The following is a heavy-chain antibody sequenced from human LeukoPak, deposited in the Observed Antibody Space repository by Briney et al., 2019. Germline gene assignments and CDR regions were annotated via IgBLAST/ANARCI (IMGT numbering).Heavy chain of an antibody. D-gene: IGHD4-11*01. V-gene: IGHV3-7*01. CDR2: IKQDGSEK. CDR1: GFTFSSYW. Sequence: PGGSLRLSCAASGFTFSSYWMSWVRQAPGKGLEWVANIKQDGSEKYYVDSVKGRFTISRDNARNSLYLQMNSLRAEDTAVYYCARDQPYTYYYYYGMDVWGQGTTVTVSS. CDR3: ARDQPYTYYYYYGMDV. J-gene: IGHJ6*02.